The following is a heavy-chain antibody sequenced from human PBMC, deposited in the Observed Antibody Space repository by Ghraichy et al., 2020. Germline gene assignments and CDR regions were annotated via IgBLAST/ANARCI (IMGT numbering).Heavy chain of an antibody. CDR3: ANTGAVGGTTKTYYFYY. CDR1: GFTFNNYA. V-gene: IGHV3-23*01. J-gene: IGHJ4*02. D-gene: IGHD1-26*01. CDR2: ISGSAFST. Sequence: GESLNISCAASGFTFNNYAMTWVRQAPGKGLDWVALISGSAFSTSYADSVKVRFTISRDNSKNTLHLQMTGLRADDTAVYYCANTGAVGGTTKTYYFYYWGQGTQVTVSS.